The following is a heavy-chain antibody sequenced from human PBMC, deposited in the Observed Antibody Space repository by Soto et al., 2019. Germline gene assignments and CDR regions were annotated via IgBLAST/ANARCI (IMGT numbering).Heavy chain of an antibody. Sequence: QVQLQESGPGLVKPSETLSLACTVSGGSISSYFWSWIRQPPGKGLEWIGYISYSGTTSYNPSLKSRVSISVDTSKEQFSLKLTSVTAADTAVYYCASSSSSRGLRFDPWGQGTLVTVSS. CDR3: ASSSSSRGLRFDP. J-gene: IGHJ5*02. CDR2: ISYSGTT. CDR1: GGSISSYF. D-gene: IGHD6-6*01. V-gene: IGHV4-59*01.